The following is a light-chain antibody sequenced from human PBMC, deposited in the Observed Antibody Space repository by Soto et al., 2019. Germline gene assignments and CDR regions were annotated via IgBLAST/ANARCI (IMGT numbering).Light chain of an antibody. CDR3: QSYDNSLSGSL. V-gene: IGLV1-40*01. CDR2: GNN. Sequence: QSVLTQPPSVSGAPGQRVTISCTGSSSNIGAGYDVHWYQQLPGTAPKLLIYGNNNRPSGVPDRFSGSKSGASASLAITGLQAEDEADYYCQSYDNSLSGSLFGGGTKLTVL. J-gene: IGLJ3*02. CDR1: SSNIGAGYD.